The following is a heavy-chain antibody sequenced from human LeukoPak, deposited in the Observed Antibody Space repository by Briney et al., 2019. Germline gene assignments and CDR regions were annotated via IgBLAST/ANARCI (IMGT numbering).Heavy chain of an antibody. CDR3: ARQVLNYYYYMDV. CDR1: GYSISSGYY. Sequence: KPSETLSPTCAVSGYSISSGYYWGWIRQPPGKGLEWIGSISHSGSTYYNPSLKSRVTISVDTSKNQFSLKLSSVTAADTAVYYCARQVLNYYYYMDVWGKGTTVTVSS. V-gene: IGHV4-38-2*01. CDR2: ISHSGST. J-gene: IGHJ6*03.